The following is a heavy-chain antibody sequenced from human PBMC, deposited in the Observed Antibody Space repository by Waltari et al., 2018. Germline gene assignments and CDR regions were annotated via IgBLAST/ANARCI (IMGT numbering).Heavy chain of an antibody. Sequence: QLQLQESGPGLVKPSETLSLTCTVSGGSISSSSYYWGWIRQPPGKGLEWIGSIYYSGSTYYNPSLKSRVTISVDTSKNQFSLKLSSVTAADTAVYYCARLESGSYIDYWGQGTLVTVSS. CDR2: IYYSGST. V-gene: IGHV4-39*01. D-gene: IGHD1-26*01. CDR3: ARLESGSYIDY. CDR1: GGSISSSSYY. J-gene: IGHJ4*02.